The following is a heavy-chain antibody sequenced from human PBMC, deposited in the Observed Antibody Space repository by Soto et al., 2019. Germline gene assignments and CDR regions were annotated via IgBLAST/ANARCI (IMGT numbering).Heavy chain of an antibody. Sequence: GASVKVSCKASGGTFSSYAISWVRQAPGQGLEWMGGIIPIFGTANYAQKFQGRVTITADESTSTAYMELSSLRSEDTAVYYCARDRTYSYGFLCGMDVWGQGTTVTVSS. J-gene: IGHJ6*02. CDR2: IIPIFGTA. CDR3: ARDRTYSYGFLCGMDV. D-gene: IGHD5-18*01. CDR1: GGTFSSYA. V-gene: IGHV1-69*13.